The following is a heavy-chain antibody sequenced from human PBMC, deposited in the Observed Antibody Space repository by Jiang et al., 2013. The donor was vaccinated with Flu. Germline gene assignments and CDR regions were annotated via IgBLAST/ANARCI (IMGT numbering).Heavy chain of an antibody. CDR1: GGSISSGGYY. CDR3: AREDRIQLCFDY. V-gene: IGHV4-31*03. CDR2: IYYSGST. D-gene: IGHD5-18*01. J-gene: IGHJ4*02. Sequence: TWLGLVKPSQTLSLTCTVSGGSISSGGYYWSWIRQHPGKGLEWIGYIYYSGSTYYNPSLKSRVTISVDTSKNHFSLKLSSVTAADTAVYYCAREDRIQLCFDYWGQGTLVTVSS.